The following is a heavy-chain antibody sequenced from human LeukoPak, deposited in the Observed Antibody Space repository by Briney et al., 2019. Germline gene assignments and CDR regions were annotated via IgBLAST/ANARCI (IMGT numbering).Heavy chain of an antibody. CDR3: TKGDGGWYPIDY. D-gene: IGHD6-19*01. Sequence: HTGGSLRLSCAASGFTFSNYDMSWVRQAPGKGLEWVSTINENAANTHYADSVKGRFTISRDNSKNTLLLQMNSLRADDTALYYCTKGDGGWYPIDYWGQGTLVIVSS. CDR2: INENAANT. CDR1: GFTFSNYD. V-gene: IGHV3-23*01. J-gene: IGHJ4*02.